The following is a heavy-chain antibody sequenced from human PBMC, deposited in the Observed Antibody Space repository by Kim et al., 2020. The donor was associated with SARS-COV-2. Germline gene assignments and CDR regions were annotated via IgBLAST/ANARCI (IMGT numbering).Heavy chain of an antibody. D-gene: IGHD1-26*01. Sequence: GGSLRLSCAASGFSISNYGMHWVRQAPGKGLEWVAVISYDGNHKYYADSVKGRFTVSRDNSNNTLYLHVNSLSAEDTAVFYCAILVGATNFESWGQGTLVTVSS. CDR2: ISYDGNHK. CDR3: AILVGATNFES. CDR1: GFSISNYG. J-gene: IGHJ4*02. V-gene: IGHV3-30*03.